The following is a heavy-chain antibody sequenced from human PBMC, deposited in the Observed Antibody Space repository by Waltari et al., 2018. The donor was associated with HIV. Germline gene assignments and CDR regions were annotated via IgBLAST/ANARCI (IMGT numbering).Heavy chain of an antibody. Sequence: EVQLVESGGGLVQPGGSLRLSCAASGFTFSSYWMSWVRQAPGKGFEWVANIKQDGSEVYYVDSVKGRFTIARDNAKDSLYLQMNSLRAEDTAVYFCARRGGRSSPLGYWGQGTLVTVSS. J-gene: IGHJ4*02. CDR2: IKQDGSEV. CDR1: GFTFSSYW. D-gene: IGHD6-13*01. CDR3: ARRGGRSSPLGY. V-gene: IGHV3-7*01.